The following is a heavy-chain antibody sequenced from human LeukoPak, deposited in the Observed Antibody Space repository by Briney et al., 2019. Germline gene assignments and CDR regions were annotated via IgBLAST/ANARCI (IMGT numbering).Heavy chain of an antibody. CDR2: ISSSGSTI. D-gene: IGHD3-22*01. CDR3: ARNPGHGDSSGYYYYYYGMDV. J-gene: IGHJ6*02. CDR1: GFTFSDHY. V-gene: IGHV3-11*01. Sequence: GGSLRLSCAAPGFTFSDHYMSWIRQAPGKGLEWVSYISSSGSTIYYADSVKGRFTISRDNAKNSLYLQMNSLRAEDTAVYYCARNPGHGDSSGYYYYYYGMDVWGQGTTVTVSS.